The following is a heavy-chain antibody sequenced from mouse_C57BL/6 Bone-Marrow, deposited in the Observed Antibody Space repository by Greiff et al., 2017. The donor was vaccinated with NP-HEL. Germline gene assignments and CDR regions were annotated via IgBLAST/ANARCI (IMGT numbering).Heavy chain of an antibody. V-gene: IGHV1-9*01. CDR3: ARGDPYYYGSSYGYAMDY. D-gene: IGHD1-1*01. Sequence: QVQLQQSGAELMKPGASVKLSCKATGYTFTGYWIEWVKQRPGHGLEWIGEILPGSGSTNYNEKFKGKATFTADTSSNTAYTQLSSLTTEDSAIYYCARGDPYYYGSSYGYAMDYWGQGTSVTVSS. J-gene: IGHJ4*01. CDR2: ILPGSGST. CDR1: GYTFTGYW.